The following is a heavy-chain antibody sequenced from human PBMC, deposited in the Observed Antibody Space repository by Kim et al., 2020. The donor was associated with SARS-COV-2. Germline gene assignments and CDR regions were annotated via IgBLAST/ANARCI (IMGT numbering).Heavy chain of an antibody. CDR3: AKDDKYSSWSNYYYGMDV. CDR1: GFTFSSYG. V-gene: IGHV3-30*18. CDR2: ISYDGSNK. J-gene: IGHJ6*02. D-gene: IGHD6-13*01. Sequence: GGSLRLSCAASGFTFSSYGMHWVRQAPGKGLEWVAVISYDGSNKYYADSVKGRFTISRDNSKNTLYLQMNSLRAEDTAVYYCAKDDKYSSWSNYYYGMDVWGQGTTVTVSS.